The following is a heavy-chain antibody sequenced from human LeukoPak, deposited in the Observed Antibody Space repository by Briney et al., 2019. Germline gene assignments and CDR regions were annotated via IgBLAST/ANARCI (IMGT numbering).Heavy chain of an antibody. CDR1: GFTFSSYA. D-gene: IGHD3-10*01. J-gene: IGHJ4*02. CDR3: AKGHRVVRGVPFDY. CDR2: ISGSGGST. Sequence: GGSLRLSCAASGFTFSSYAMSWVRQAPGKGLEWVSAISGSGGSTYYADSVKGRFTISRDNSKNTLYLQMNRLRAEDTAVSYCAKGHRVVRGVPFDYWGQGTLVTVSS. V-gene: IGHV3-23*01.